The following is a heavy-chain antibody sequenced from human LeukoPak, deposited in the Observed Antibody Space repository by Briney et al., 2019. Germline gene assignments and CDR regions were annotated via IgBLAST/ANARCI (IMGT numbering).Heavy chain of an antibody. CDR2: IYYSGST. CDR3: AKKLAAGPYYFDY. Sequence: PSETLSLTCTVSGGSISSSSYYWGWIRQPPGKGLEWIGSIYYSGSTYYNPSLKSRVTISVDTSKNQFSLKLSSVTAADTAVYYCAKKLAAGPYYFDYWGQGTLVTVSS. D-gene: IGHD6-13*01. J-gene: IGHJ4*02. V-gene: IGHV4-39*07. CDR1: GGSISSSSYY.